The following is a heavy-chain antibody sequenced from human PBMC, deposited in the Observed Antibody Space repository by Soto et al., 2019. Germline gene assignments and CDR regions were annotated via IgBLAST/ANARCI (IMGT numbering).Heavy chain of an antibody. D-gene: IGHD5-18*01. V-gene: IGHV4-31*03. J-gene: IGHJ5*02. CDR1: GGSISSGGYY. Sequence: SETLSLTCTVSGGSISSGGYYWSWIRQHPGKGLEWIGYIYYSGSTYYNPSLKSRVTISVDTSKNQFSLKLSSVTAADTAVYYCARGTRRGYSTYNWFDPWGQGTLVTVSS. CDR2: IYYSGST. CDR3: ARGTRRGYSTYNWFDP.